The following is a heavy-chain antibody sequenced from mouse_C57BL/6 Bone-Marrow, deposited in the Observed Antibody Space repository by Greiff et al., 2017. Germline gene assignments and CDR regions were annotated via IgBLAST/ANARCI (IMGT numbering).Heavy chain of an antibody. D-gene: IGHD2-3*01. J-gene: IGHJ3*01. Sequence: EVQLQESGGGLVKPGGSLKLSCAASGFTFSDYGMHWVRQAPEKGLEWVAYISSGSSTIYYADTVKGRFTISRDNAKNTLFLQMTSLRSEDTAMYYCARSDGYSFAYWGQGTLVTVSA. CDR2: ISSGSSTI. V-gene: IGHV5-17*01. CDR1: GFTFSDYG. CDR3: ARSDGYSFAY.